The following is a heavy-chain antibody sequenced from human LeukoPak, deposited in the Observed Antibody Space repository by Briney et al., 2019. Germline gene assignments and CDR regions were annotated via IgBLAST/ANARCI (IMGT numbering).Heavy chain of an antibody. CDR1: GFTFDDYA. Sequence: PGGSLRLSCAASGFTFDDYAMHWVRRAPGKGLEWVSGISWNSGSIGYADSVKGRFTISRDNAKNSLYLQMNSLRAEDTALYYCAKALYLGSGWDTPFDYWGQGTLVTVSS. CDR3: AKALYLGSGWDTPFDY. J-gene: IGHJ4*02. V-gene: IGHV3-9*01. CDR2: ISWNSGSI. D-gene: IGHD6-19*01.